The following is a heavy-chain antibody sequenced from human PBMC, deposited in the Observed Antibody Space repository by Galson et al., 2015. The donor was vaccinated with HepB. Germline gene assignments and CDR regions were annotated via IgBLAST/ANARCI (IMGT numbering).Heavy chain of an antibody. D-gene: IGHD6-19*01. V-gene: IGHV3-30*18. Sequence: SLRLSCAASGFRFSRYGMDWVRQAPGQGLEWVAVISYDGSHQYYGDSVKGRFTISRDNSKSTLFLQMNSLRAGDTAVYYCAKGDKLGWSTHDAFHIWGQGTVVTVSS. CDR1: GFRFSRYG. CDR3: AKGDKLGWSTHDAFHI. CDR2: ISYDGSHQ. J-gene: IGHJ3*02.